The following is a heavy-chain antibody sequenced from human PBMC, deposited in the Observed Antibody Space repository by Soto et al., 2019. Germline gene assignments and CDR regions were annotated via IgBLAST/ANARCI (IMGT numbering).Heavy chain of an antibody. Sequence: GGSLRLSCAASGFTVSNNYMSWVRQAPGKGLEWVSIIYSGGSTYYADSVQGRFTISRDNSKNTLFLQMSSLRAEGTAVYCCAREGGGVYCSGGSCYGRYFDFWGQGTRVTVSS. D-gene: IGHD2-15*01. V-gene: IGHV3-53*01. CDR2: IYSGGST. CDR3: AREGGGVYCSGGSCYGRYFDF. CDR1: GFTVSNNY. J-gene: IGHJ4*02.